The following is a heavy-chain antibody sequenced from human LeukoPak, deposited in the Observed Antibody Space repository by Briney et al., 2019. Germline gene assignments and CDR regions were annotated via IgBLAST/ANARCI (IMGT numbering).Heavy chain of an antibody. Sequence: GGSLRLSCAASGFTFRTYSMHWVRQAPGKGLEWVAVMSYDGSTKYYADSVKGRFTTSRDDSENTLYLQMNSLSAEDTAVYYCTRRLLQGGLDYWGQGTLVTVSS. V-gene: IGHV3-30*04. CDR2: MSYDGSTK. D-gene: IGHD3-16*01. J-gene: IGHJ4*02. CDR1: GFTFRTYS. CDR3: TRRLLQGGLDY.